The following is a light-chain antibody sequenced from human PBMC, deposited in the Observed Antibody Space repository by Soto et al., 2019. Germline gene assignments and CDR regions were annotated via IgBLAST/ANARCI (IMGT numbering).Light chain of an antibody. Sequence: EIVLTQSPATLSLSPGESATLSCRASRSVSNYLAWYQQKPGQAPRLLIYDASNRATGIPARFSGSGPGTDFTLTISSLEPEDFAVYYCQQYGSSGTFGQGKRLEIK. CDR3: QQYGSSGT. CDR1: RSVSNY. J-gene: IGKJ5*01. V-gene: IGKV3-11*01. CDR2: DAS.